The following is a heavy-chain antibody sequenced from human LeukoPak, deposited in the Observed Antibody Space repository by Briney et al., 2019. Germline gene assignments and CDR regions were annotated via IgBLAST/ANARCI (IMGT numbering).Heavy chain of an antibody. CDR1: GVMFPCYW. D-gene: IGHD3-10*01. V-gene: IGHV3-7*04. CDR2: IKQDGSEK. CDR3: ARRHHFGFLDS. J-gene: IGHJ4*02. Sequence: GGSLRLSCAASGVMFPCYWMTWVRQAPGKGLEWVANIKQDGSEKYYVDSVKGRFTISRDNAKNSVYLQMNSLRAEDTAVYYCARRHHFGFLDSWGQGTLVTVSS.